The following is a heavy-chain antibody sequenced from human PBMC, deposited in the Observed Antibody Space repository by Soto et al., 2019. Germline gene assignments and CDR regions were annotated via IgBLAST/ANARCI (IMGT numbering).Heavy chain of an antibody. CDR3: ARDLGEASPI. Sequence: EVQLVESGGDLVKPGGSLRLSCAASGFPFRSSSLNWVRQAPGKGLEWVSSISSSSSYIYYADSVKGRFTISRDNAKNSLDLQMNSLRADDTAVYYCARDLGEASPIWGQGTLVTVSS. CDR1: GFPFRSSS. J-gene: IGHJ4*02. V-gene: IGHV3-21*01. CDR2: ISSSSSYI. D-gene: IGHD3-10*01.